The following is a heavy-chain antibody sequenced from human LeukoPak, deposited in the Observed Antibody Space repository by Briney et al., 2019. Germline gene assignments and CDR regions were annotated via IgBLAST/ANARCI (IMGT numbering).Heavy chain of an antibody. CDR3: ARDRGSSWYSGYFDY. CDR1: GGSISSYY. Sequence: SETLSLTCTVSGGSISSYYWSWIRQPPGKGLEWIGYIYYSGSTNYNPSLKSRVTISVDTSKNQFSLKLSSVTAADTAVYYCARDRGSSWYSGYFDYWGQGTLVTVS. CDR2: IYYSGST. J-gene: IGHJ4*02. V-gene: IGHV4-59*01. D-gene: IGHD6-13*01.